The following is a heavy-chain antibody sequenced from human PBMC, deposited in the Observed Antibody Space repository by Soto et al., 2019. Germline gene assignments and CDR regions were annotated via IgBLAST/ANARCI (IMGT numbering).Heavy chain of an antibody. V-gene: IGHV3-23*01. J-gene: IGHJ4*02. CDR2: ISSSGGST. Sequence: EVQLLGPGGGLLKPGGPLRLSVAPSGFTFTSYPLRWFRQGPGKGLAGVSGISSSGGSTAYADSVKGRFTISRDNFKNTLYLQMNSLRAEDTAVYYCAKGWGDYWGQGTPVTVSS. CDR1: GFTFTSYP. CDR3: AKGWGDY. D-gene: IGHD7-27*01.